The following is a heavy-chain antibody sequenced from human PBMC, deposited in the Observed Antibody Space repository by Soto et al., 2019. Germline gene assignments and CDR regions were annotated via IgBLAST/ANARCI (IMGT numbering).Heavy chain of an antibody. CDR1: GFSFSDYS. CDR2: LTPAGTT. D-gene: IGHD1-26*01. V-gene: IGHV3-23*01. CDR3: AKKDYLVGATRYYYYGMDV. J-gene: IGHJ6*02. Sequence: EVQLLESGGGLVQPGGSLRLSCAASGFSFSDYSMTWVRQAPGRGLEWVSTLTPAGTTFYADSVKGRFTISRDNSKNTLYLQMNSLRAEDTAVYYCAKKDYLVGATRYYYYGMDVWGQGTTVTVSS.